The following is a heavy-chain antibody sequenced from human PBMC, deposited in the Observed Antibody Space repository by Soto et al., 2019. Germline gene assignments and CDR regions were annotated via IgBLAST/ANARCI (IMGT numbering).Heavy chain of an antibody. CDR3: ARAHDSSGYPTSFDY. D-gene: IGHD3-22*01. Sequence: ASVKVSCKASGYTFTSYAMHWVRQAPGQRLEWMGWINAGNGNTKYSQKFQGRVTITRDTSTSTAYMELSSLRSEDTAVYYCARAHDSSGYPTSFDYWGQGTLVTVSS. CDR1: GYTFTSYA. V-gene: IGHV1-3*01. J-gene: IGHJ4*02. CDR2: INAGNGNT.